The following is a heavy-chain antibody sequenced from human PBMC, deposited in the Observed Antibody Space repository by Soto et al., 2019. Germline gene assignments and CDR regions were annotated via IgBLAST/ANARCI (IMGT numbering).Heavy chain of an antibody. D-gene: IGHD1-1*01. V-gene: IGHV4-34*01. Sequence: SETLSLTCAVYGGSFSGYYWSWIRQPPGKGLEWIGKINHSGSTNYNPSLKSRVTISVDTSKNQFSLKLSSVTAADTAVYYCARTNWSAFDIWGQGTMVTVSS. CDR2: INHSGST. J-gene: IGHJ3*02. CDR1: GGSFSGYY. CDR3: ARTNWSAFDI.